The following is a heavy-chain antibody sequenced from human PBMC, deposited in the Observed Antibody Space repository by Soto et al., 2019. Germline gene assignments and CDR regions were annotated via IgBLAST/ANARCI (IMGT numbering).Heavy chain of an antibody. Sequence: GGSLRLSCAASGFTFSNAWMSWVRQAPGKGLEWVGRIKSKTDGGTTDYAAPVKGRFTISGDDSKNTLYLQMNSLKTEDTAVYYCTTETYYYDSAGLKYFQHWGQGTLVTVSS. CDR1: GFTFSNAW. V-gene: IGHV3-15*01. CDR3: TTETYYYDSAGLKYFQH. D-gene: IGHD3-22*01. J-gene: IGHJ1*01. CDR2: IKSKTDGGTT.